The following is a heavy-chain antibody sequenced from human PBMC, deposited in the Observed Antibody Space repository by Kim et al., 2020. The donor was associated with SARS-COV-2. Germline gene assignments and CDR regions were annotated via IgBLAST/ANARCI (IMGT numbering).Heavy chain of an antibody. CDR2: INPNSGGT. CDR3: ASTLAAAGYNWFDP. Sequence: ASVKVSCKASGYTFTGYYMYWVRQAPGQGLEWMGWINPNSGGTNYAQKFQGRVTMTRDTSISTAYMELSRLRSDDTAVYYCASTLAAAGYNWFDPWGQGTLVTVPS. J-gene: IGHJ5*02. CDR1: GYTFTGYY. D-gene: IGHD6-13*01. V-gene: IGHV1-2*02.